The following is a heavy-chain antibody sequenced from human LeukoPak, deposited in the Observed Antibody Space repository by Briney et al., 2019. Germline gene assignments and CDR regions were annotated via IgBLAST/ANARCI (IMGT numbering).Heavy chain of an antibody. D-gene: IGHD6-13*01. CDR3: ASDIAANAFDY. CDR1: GYTFTGYY. Sequence: GSVKVSCKASGYTFTGYYMHWVRQAPGQGLEWMGWINPNSGGTNYAQRFQGRFTMTRDTSISTAYMELSRLRSDDTAVYYCASDIAANAFDYWGQGTLVTVSS. V-gene: IGHV1-2*02. J-gene: IGHJ4*02. CDR2: INPNSGGT.